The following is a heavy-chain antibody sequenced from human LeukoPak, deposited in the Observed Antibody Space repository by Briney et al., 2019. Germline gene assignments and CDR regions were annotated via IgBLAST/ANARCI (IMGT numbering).Heavy chain of an antibody. D-gene: IGHD3-22*01. CDR3: AGRRLVSGFRTGDAFDI. V-gene: IGHV3-23*01. CDR1: GFTFSSYA. J-gene: IGHJ3*02. Sequence: GGSLRLSCAASGFTFSSYAMSWVRQAPGKGLEWVSAISGSGGSTYYADSVKGRFTISRDNSKNTLYLQMNSLRAEDTAVYYCAGRRLVSGFRTGDAFDIWGQGTMVTVSS. CDR2: ISGSGGST.